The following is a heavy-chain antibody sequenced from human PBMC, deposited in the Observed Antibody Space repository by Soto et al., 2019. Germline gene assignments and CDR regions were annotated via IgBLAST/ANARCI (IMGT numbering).Heavy chain of an antibody. CDR2: ISGRGGNT. CDR1: GFTFSNYA. CDR3: AKAGCRGGTCYFYYFDY. V-gene: IGHV3-23*01. D-gene: IGHD2-15*01. Sequence: EMQLLESGGGLVQPGGSLKLSCAASGFTFSNYAMSWVRQAPGKGLEWVSTISGRGGNTYYADSVKGRFTISRDNSRNTLFLQMDSLRVEDSAVYSCAKAGCRGGTCYFYYFDYWGQGALVTVSS. J-gene: IGHJ4*02.